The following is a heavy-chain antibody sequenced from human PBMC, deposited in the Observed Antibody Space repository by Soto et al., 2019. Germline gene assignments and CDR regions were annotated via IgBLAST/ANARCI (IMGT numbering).Heavy chain of an antibody. CDR1: GGSFSGYY. CDR2: LNDSGGT. CDR3: ARGRGGVQH. J-gene: IGHJ1*01. V-gene: IGHV4-34*01. Sequence: QVQLQQWGAGLLKPSETLSLTCAVYGGSFSGYYWSWIRQPPGKGLEWIGELNDSGGTNYNASLKRRVSISGDPSKNQFSLKLRFVDAADTAVYYCARGRGGVQHWGQGTLVTVSS. D-gene: IGHD3-10*01.